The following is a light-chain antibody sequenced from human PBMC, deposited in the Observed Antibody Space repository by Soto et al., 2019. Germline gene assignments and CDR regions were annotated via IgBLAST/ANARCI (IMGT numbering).Light chain of an antibody. CDR2: GAS. CDR3: QQYGSLSGT. J-gene: IGKJ1*01. V-gene: IGKV1-5*01. Sequence: DIQMTQSPSTLSASVGDRVTITCRASQTISSSLAWYQHKPGKAPKLLIFGASGRATGIPDRFSGSGSGTDFTLTISRLEPEDFAVYYCQQYGSLSGTFGQGTRVEIK. CDR1: QTISSS.